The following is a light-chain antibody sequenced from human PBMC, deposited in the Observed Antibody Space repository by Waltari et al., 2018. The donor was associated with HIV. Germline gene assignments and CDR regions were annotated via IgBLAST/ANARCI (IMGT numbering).Light chain of an antibody. CDR3: NSRDSSDNHLV. CDR2: DKN. V-gene: IGLV3-19*01. J-gene: IGLJ3*02. Sequence: SSQLTQDPAVSVALGQTVRITCQGDSLRGNYASWYQQKPGQAPGPVIYDKNSRPSGIPDRFSGSSSRNTASLTITGAQAEDEADYYCNSRDSSDNHLVFGGGTKLTVL. CDR1: SLRGNY.